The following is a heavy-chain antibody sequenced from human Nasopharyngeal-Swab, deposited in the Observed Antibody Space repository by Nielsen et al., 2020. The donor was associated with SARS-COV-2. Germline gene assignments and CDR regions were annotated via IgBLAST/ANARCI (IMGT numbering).Heavy chain of an antibody. V-gene: IGHV4-39*01. Sequence: GSLRLSCTVSGGSISSSSYYWGWIRQPPGKGLEWIGSIYYSGSTYCNPSLKSRVTISVDTSKNQFSLKLSSVTAADTAVYYCASLGYSYGLMGYWGQGTLVTVSS. CDR2: IYYSGST. D-gene: IGHD5-18*01. CDR3: ASLGYSYGLMGY. CDR1: GGSISSSSYY. J-gene: IGHJ4*02.